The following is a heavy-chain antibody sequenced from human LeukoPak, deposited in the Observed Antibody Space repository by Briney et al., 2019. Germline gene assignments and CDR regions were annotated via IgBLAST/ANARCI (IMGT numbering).Heavy chain of an antibody. CDR1: GYTFTGYY. D-gene: IGHD6-6*01. Sequence: ASVKVSCKASGYTFTGYYMHWARQAPGQGLEWMGRINPDSGGTNYAQKFQGRVTMTRDTSISTAYMELSRLRSDDTAVYYCARGGVEYSSSSEADYWGQGTLVTVSS. CDR3: ARGGVEYSSSSEADY. CDR2: INPDSGGT. V-gene: IGHV1-2*06. J-gene: IGHJ4*02.